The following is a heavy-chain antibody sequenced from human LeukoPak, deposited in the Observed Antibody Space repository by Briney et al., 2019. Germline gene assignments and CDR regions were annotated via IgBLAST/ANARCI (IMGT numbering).Heavy chain of an antibody. CDR1: GFTFSEHR. Sequence: GGSLRLSCAVSGFTFSEHRMHWVRRVPGKGLEWISWIETDGTRAGYVDSVRGRFTVSRDNAESTLYLQMNSLRVEDTAVYYCARGRYLSGWGQGTLVTVSS. CDR2: IETDGTRA. V-gene: IGHV3-74*01. D-gene: IGHD6-19*01. J-gene: IGHJ4*02. CDR3: ARGRYLSG.